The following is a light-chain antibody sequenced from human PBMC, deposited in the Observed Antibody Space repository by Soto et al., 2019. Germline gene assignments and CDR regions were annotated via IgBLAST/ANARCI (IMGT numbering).Light chain of an antibody. J-gene: IGKJ2*01. CDR3: KQYGRSPLMYT. CDR1: QSITSNF. CDR2: GAS. V-gene: IGKV3-20*01. Sequence: EIVLTQSPGTLSLSPGERATLSCRASQSITSNFLAWYQQKPGQAPRLLIYGASTRAAGVPDRFSGSGSGPDFTLTITRLEPEDFAVYYCKQYGRSPLMYTFGQGTKLGVK.